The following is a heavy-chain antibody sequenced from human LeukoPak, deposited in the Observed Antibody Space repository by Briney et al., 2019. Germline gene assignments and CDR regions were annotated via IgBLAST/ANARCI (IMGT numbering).Heavy chain of an antibody. CDR3: AIGRSGYYHFDY. J-gene: IGHJ4*02. V-gene: IGHV4-31*03. Sequence: SQTLSLTCTVPGGSIRSGGYYCTWIRQHPGKGLEWIGYIYHSGSTYYNPSLESRVTISVDTSRNQFSLKLNSVTAADTAVYYCAIGRSGYYHFDYWGQGTLVTVSS. D-gene: IGHD3-22*01. CDR2: IYHSGST. CDR1: GGSIRSGGYY.